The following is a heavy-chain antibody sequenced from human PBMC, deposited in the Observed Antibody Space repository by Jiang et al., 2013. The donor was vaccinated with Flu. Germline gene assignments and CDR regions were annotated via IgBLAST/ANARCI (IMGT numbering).Heavy chain of an antibody. CDR1: GFSFSSFG. CDR2: IWYDSSNR. CDR3: VKDRRYSYGLCDLDS. V-gene: IGHV3-33*06. J-gene: IGHJ4*02. Sequence: LESGGGLVQPGRSLRLSCAASGFSFSSFGMHWVRQAPGKGLEWLAVIWYDSSNRFYADSVQGRFTISRDNSRNTLYLQMNSLRVEDTAVYFCVKDRRYSYGLCDLDSWGQGTLVTVSS. D-gene: IGHD5-12*01.